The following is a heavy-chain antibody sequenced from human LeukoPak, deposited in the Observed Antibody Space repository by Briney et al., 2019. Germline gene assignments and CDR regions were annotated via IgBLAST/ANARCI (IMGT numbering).Heavy chain of an antibody. CDR3: ARFSSGSNWFDA. D-gene: IGHD6-6*01. J-gene: IGHJ5*02. Sequence: SETLSLTCIVSGASITSQFWSWVRQPPGKRPEYLGYMSYSGNTNYNPSLKSRVAISLDTSKNQFSLKLSSLTAADTAVYYCARFSSGSNWFDAWGQGTLVTVSS. V-gene: IGHV4-59*11. CDR1: GASITSQF. CDR2: MSYSGNT.